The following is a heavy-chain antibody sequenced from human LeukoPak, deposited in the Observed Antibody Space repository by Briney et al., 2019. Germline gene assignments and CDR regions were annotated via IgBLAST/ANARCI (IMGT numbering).Heavy chain of an antibody. Sequence: SQTLSLTCTVSGGSISSGGYYWSWIRQHPGKGLEWIGYIYYSGSTYYNPSLKSRVTISVDTSKNQFSLKLSSVTAADTAVYYCARGPITIFGPGIYNWFDPWGQGTLVTVSS. D-gene: IGHD3-3*01. CDR3: ARGPITIFGPGIYNWFDP. CDR1: GGSISSGGYY. J-gene: IGHJ5*02. CDR2: IYYSGST. V-gene: IGHV4-31*03.